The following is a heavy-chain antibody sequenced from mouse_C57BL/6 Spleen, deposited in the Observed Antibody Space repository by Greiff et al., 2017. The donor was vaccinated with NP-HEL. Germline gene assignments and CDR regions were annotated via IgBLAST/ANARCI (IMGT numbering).Heavy chain of an antibody. V-gene: IGHV8-8*01. CDR3: ARIENYYGSSYPYYAMDY. J-gene: IGHJ4*01. CDR2: IWWDDDK. Sequence: QVTLKESGPGILQPSQTLSLTCSFSGFSLSTFGMGVGWIRQPSGKGLEWLAHIWWDDDKYYNPALKSRLTISKDTSKNQVFLKIANVDTADTATYYCARIENYYGSSYPYYAMDYWGQGTSVTVSS. D-gene: IGHD1-1*01. CDR1: GFSLSTFGMG.